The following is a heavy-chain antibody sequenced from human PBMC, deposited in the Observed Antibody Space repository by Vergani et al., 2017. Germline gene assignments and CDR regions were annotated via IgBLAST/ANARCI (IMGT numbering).Heavy chain of an antibody. J-gene: IGHJ3*02. CDR1: GGSISSYY. CDR3: ARDSPDGGNSEDAFDI. V-gene: IGHV4-59*01. D-gene: IGHD4-23*01. Sequence: QVQLQESGPGLVKPSETLSLTCTVSGGSISSYYWSWIRQPPGKGLEWIGYIYYSGSTNYNPSLKSRVTISVDPSKNQFSLKLSSVTAADTAVYYCARDSPDGGNSEDAFDIWGQGTMVTVSS. CDR2: IYYSGST.